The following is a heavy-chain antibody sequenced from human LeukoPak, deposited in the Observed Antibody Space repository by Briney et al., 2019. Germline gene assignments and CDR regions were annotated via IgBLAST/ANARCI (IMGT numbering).Heavy chain of an antibody. Sequence: PGGSLRLSCAASGFTFSSYAMSWVRQAPGKGLEWVSAISGSGGSTYYADSVKGRFTISRDNSKNTLYLQMNSPRAEDTAVYYCAKTAAYYYDSSGYVLDYWGQGTLVTVSS. D-gene: IGHD3-22*01. CDR2: ISGSGGST. V-gene: IGHV3-23*01. CDR3: AKTAAYYYDSSGYVLDY. J-gene: IGHJ4*02. CDR1: GFTFSSYA.